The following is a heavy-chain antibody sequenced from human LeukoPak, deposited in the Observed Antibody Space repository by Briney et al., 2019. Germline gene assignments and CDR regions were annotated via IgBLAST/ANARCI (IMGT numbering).Heavy chain of an antibody. CDR3: ARDLGPIAVAGEDY. CDR1: GFTFSSYA. CDR2: ISGSGGST. Sequence: GGSLRLSCAASGFTFSSYAMSWVRQAPGKGLEWVSAISGSGGSTYYADSVKGRFTISRDNSKNTLYLQMNSLRAEDTAVYYCARDLGPIAVAGEDYWGQGTLVTVSS. V-gene: IGHV3-23*01. J-gene: IGHJ4*02. D-gene: IGHD6-19*01.